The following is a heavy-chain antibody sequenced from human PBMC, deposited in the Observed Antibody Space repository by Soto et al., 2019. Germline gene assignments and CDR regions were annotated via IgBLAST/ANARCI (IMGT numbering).Heavy chain of an antibody. CDR2: ISGSGGST. Sequence: GGSLRLSCAASGFTFSSYAMSWVRQAPGKGLEWVSAISGSGGSTYYADSVKGRFTISRDNSKNTLYLQMNSLRAEDTAVYYCAKDIVPAAIVLYAFDIWGQGTMVTVSS. V-gene: IGHV3-23*01. CDR1: GFTFSSYA. J-gene: IGHJ3*02. D-gene: IGHD2-2*01. CDR3: AKDIVPAAIVLYAFDI.